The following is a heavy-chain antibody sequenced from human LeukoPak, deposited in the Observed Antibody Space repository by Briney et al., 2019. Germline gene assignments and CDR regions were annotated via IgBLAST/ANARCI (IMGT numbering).Heavy chain of an antibody. V-gene: IGHV3-66*01. D-gene: IGHD1-14*01. CDR1: GFSVSRNY. CDR2: IYSGGST. Sequence: GGSLRLSCAASGFSVSRNYMTWVRQAPGEGLEWVSLIYSGGSTSYADSVKGRFTISRDNSKNTLYLQMNSLRAEDTAVYYCARKTDHQPGGDYGGQGTLVSVSS. J-gene: IGHJ4*02. CDR3: ARKTDHQPGGDY.